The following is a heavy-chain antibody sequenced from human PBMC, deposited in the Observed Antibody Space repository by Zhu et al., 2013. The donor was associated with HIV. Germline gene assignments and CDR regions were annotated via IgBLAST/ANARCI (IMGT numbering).Heavy chain of an antibody. V-gene: IGHV1-18*04. Sequence: QVQLVQSGAEVKKPGASVKVSCKASGYTFTSYGISWVRQAPGQGLEWMGWISAYNGNTNYAQKLQGRVTMTTDTSTSTAYMELRSLRSDDTAVYYCARRESGRYCSSTSCQSRDYYYYGMDVWGQGTTVTVSS. CDR2: ISAYNGNT. CDR3: ARRESGRYCSSTSCQSRDYYYYGMDV. J-gene: IGHJ6*02. D-gene: IGHD2-2*01. CDR1: GYTFTSYG.